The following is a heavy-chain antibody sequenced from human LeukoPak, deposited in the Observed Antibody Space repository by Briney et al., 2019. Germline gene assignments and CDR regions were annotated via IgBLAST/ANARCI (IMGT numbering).Heavy chain of an antibody. CDR1: GFSLSTSGMC. CDR3: ARIRVAAAGTLRYYFDY. D-gene: IGHD6-13*01. J-gene: IGHJ4*02. V-gene: IGHV2-70*11. Sequence: SGPTLLKPTQTLTLTCTFSGFSLSTSGMCVSWIRQPPGKALEWLSRIDWDDDKYYSTSLKTRLTISKDTSKNQVVLTMTNMDPVDTATYYCARIRVAAAGTLRYYFDYWGQGTLVTVSS. CDR2: IDWDDDK.